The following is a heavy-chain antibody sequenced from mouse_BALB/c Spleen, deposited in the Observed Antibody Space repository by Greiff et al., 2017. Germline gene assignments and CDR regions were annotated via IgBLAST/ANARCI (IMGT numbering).Heavy chain of an antibody. J-gene: IGHJ4*01. D-gene: IGHD4-1*02. V-gene: IGHV2-9*02. CDR3: ARDLQLGYYAMDY. CDR2: IWAGGST. Sequence: VKLVESGPGLVAPSQSLSITCTVSGFSLTSYGVHWVRQPPGKGLEWLGVIWAGGSTNYNSALMSRLSISKDNSKSQVFLKMNSLQTDDTAMYYCARDLQLGYYAMDYWGQGTSVTVSS. CDR1: GFSLTSYG.